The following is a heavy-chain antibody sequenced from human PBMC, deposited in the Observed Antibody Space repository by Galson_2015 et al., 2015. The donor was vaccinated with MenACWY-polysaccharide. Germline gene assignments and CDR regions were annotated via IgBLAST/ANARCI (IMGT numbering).Heavy chain of an antibody. V-gene: IGHV3-48*02. J-gene: IGHJ4*02. D-gene: IGHD1-26*01. CDR2: ISSSGTI. Sequence: SLRLSCAASGFTFSSYSMNWVRQAPGKGLEWVSYISSSGTIYYADSVMGRFTISRDNGKNSLYLQMNSLRDDDTAVYYCARVLKGLVGATPDYWGQGTLVTVSS. CDR3: ARVLKGLVGATPDY. CDR1: GFTFSSYS.